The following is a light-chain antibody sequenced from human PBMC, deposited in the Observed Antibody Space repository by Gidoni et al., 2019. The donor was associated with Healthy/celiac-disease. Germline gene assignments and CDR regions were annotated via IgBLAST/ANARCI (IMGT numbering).Light chain of an antibody. CDR1: QSISSY. J-gene: IGKJ2*01. CDR2: AAS. Sequence: DIQRTQTPSSLSASVGDRGTITSRACQSISSYLNWYQQTPGNAPKLLIYAASSLKSGVPSRFSVSGSGTDFTLTISSLQPEDFASFYCQQSDSTPPYTFGQGTKLEIK. CDR3: QQSDSTPPYT. V-gene: IGKV1-39*01.